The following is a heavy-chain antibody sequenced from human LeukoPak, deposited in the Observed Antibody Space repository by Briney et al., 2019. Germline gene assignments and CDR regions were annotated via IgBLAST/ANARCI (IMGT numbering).Heavy chain of an antibody. V-gene: IGHV1-8*01. CDR1: GYSFINYD. D-gene: IGHD4-17*01. J-gene: IGHJ5*02. CDR2: LNPYTGNS. CDR3: ARLSSHYGDYKVDP. Sequence: ASVKVSCKASGYSFINYDINWVRQATGQGLEWMGWLNPYTGNSGYAQKSQGRVTMTRNTSINTVYMELSSLRSEDTARYYCARLSSHYGDYKVDPWGQGTLVTVSS.